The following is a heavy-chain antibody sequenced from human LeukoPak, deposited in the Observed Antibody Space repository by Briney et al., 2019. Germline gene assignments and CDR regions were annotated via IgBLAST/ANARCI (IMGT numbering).Heavy chain of an antibody. CDR3: ARGATAGRFSLRPTGAYYMDV. V-gene: IGHV1-46*01. Sequence: ASVKVSCKASGYTFTGYYMHWVRQAPGQGLEWMGIINPSGGSTSYAQKFQGRVTMTRDTSTSTVYMELSSLRSEDTAVYYCARGATAGRFSLRPTGAYYMDVWGKGTTVTVSS. J-gene: IGHJ6*03. D-gene: IGHD6-13*01. CDR2: INPSGGST. CDR1: GYTFTGYY.